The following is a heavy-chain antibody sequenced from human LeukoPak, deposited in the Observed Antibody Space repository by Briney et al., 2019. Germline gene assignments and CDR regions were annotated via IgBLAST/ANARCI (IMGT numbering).Heavy chain of an antibody. V-gene: IGHV3-20*04. CDR3: ARETDLDGYNHFDY. J-gene: IGHJ4*02. D-gene: IGHD5-24*01. CDR2: INWNGGST. Sequence: GGSLRLSCAASGFTFDDYGMSWVCQAPGKGLEWVSGINWNGGSTGYADSVKGRFTISRDNAKNSLYLQMNSLRAEDTALYYCARETDLDGYNHFDYWGQGTLVTVSS. CDR1: GFTFDDYG.